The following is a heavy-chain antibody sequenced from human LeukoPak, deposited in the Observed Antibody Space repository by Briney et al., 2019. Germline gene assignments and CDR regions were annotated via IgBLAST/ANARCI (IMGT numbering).Heavy chain of an antibody. J-gene: IGHJ6*02. CDR1: GFTFSSYA. D-gene: IGHD3-10*01. CDR3: ARARPAVRGVIYYYYGMDV. Sequence: GGSLRLSCAASGFTFSSYAMHWVRQAPGKGLEWVAVISYDGSNKYYADSVKGRFTISRDNSKNTLYLQMNSLRAEDTAVYYCARARPAVRGVIYYYYGMDVWGQGTTVTVSS. V-gene: IGHV3-30*04. CDR2: ISYDGSNK.